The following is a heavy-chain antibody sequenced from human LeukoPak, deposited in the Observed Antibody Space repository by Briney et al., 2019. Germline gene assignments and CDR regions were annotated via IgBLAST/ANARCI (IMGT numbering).Heavy chain of an antibody. CDR1: GGSISSYY. CDR3: ARGLYDSSVLAPFQH. Sequence: SETLSLTCTVSGGSISSYYWSWIRQPPGNGLEWIGYIYYSGSTSYSPSLKSRVTISVDTSKTQFSLKLNSVTAADTAVYYCARGLYDSSVLAPFQHWGQGTLVTVSS. D-gene: IGHD3-22*01. V-gene: IGHV4-59*01. CDR2: IYYSGST. J-gene: IGHJ1*01.